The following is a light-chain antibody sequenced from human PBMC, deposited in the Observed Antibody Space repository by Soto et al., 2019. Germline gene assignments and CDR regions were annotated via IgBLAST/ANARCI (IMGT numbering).Light chain of an antibody. CDR2: AAS. CDR1: ESIARH. V-gene: IGKV1-39*01. J-gene: IGKJ5*01. Sequence: DIQMTQSPSSLSASVGDRVTITCRGSESIARHLNWYQQKPGKAPKLLIYAASSLQNGVPSRFRGVGSGTDFTLTISNLQPEDFATYYCQQTHSTLSITFGQGTRLEIK. CDR3: QQTHSTLSIT.